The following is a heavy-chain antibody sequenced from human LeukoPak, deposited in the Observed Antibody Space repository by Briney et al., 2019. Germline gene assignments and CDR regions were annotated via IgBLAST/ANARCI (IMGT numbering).Heavy chain of an antibody. V-gene: IGHV1-2*02. D-gene: IGHD6-13*01. CDR2: INPNSGAT. J-gene: IGHJ5*02. Sequence: ASVKVSCKPSGYTFTAFYMHWVRQAPGQGLEWMGWINPNSGATNYAQKFQGRVTMTRDTSISTAYMELSRLRSDDTAVYYCARAHLIAAAGYNWFDPWGQGTLVTVSS. CDR1: GYTFTAFY. CDR3: ARAHLIAAAGYNWFDP.